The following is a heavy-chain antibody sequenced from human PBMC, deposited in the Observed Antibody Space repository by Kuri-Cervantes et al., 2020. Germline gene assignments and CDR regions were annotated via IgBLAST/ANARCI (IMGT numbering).Heavy chain of an antibody. D-gene: IGHD6-19*01. V-gene: IGHV3-69-1*01. CDR2: ISSSSTI. CDR1: GFTFSDYC. J-gene: IGHJ4*02. Sequence: GGSLRLSCAASGFTFSDYCMNWVRQAPGKGLEWVSSISSSSTIYYADSVKGRFTISRDNSKNTLYLQMNSLRDEDTAMYYCARDSTGWYYFDYWGQGTLVTVSS. CDR3: ARDSTGWYYFDY.